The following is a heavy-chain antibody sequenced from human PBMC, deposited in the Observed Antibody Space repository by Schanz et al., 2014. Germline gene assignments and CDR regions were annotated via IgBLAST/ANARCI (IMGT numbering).Heavy chain of an antibody. Sequence: QVQLEESGAGLVKPSGTLSLTCAVSGASVSSDNWWNWVRQPPGKGLEWIGEIYDSGNTNYNPSLKGGVSRSVNASKNQFSLQLPSGTAADTAVYYCARGGQGFGEPHQRLFEYWGPGTLVTVSS. CDR1: GASVSSDNW. J-gene: IGHJ4*02. D-gene: IGHD3-10*01. CDR3: ARGGQGFGEPHQRLFEY. V-gene: IGHV4-4*02. CDR2: IYDSGNT.